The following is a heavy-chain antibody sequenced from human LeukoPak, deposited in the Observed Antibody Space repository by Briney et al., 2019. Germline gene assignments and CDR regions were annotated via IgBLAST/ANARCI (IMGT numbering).Heavy chain of an antibody. V-gene: IGHV4-39*07. CDR1: GGSISSSGYY. Sequence: SETLSLTCTVSGGSISSSGYYWGWIRQPPGKGLEWIGNIYYVGSTYYNPSLNSRVTISVDTSKNQFSLKLSSVTAADTAVYYCARFGTYNWNYFFDYWGQGTLVTVSS. CDR2: IYYVGST. J-gene: IGHJ4*02. D-gene: IGHD1-7*01. CDR3: ARFGTYNWNYFFDY.